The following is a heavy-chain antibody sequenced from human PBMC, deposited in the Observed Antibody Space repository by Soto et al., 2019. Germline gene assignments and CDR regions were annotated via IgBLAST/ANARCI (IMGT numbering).Heavy chain of an antibody. CDR3: ARGHYDFWSGPRGYYYYGMDV. J-gene: IGHJ6*02. CDR2: IYYSGST. CDR1: GGSVSSGIYY. Sequence: SETLSLTCTVSGGSVSSGIYYWSWIRHPPGKGLEWIGYIYYSGSTNYNPSLKSRVTISVDTSKNQFSLKLSSVTAADTAVYYCARGHYDFWSGPRGYYYYGMDVWGQGTTVTVSS. D-gene: IGHD3-3*01. V-gene: IGHV4-61*01.